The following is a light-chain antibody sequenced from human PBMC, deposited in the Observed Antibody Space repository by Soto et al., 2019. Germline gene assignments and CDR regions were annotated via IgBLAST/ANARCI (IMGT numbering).Light chain of an antibody. J-gene: IGLJ2*01. CDR3: SSYTSSSTVV. CDR2: DVS. V-gene: IGLV2-14*01. CDR1: SSDVGSYKY. Sequence: QSALTQPASVSGSPGQSITISCTGTSSDVGSYKYVSRYQQHPGKAPKLMIYDVSNRPSGVSNRFSGSKSGNTASLTISGLQAEDEADYYCSSYTSSSTVVFGGGTKLTVL.